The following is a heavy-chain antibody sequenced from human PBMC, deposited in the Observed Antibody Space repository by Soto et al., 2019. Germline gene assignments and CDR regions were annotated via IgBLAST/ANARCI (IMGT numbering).Heavy chain of an antibody. Sequence: ASVKVSCKASGGTFSSYAISWVRQAPGQGLEWMGGIIPIFGTANYAQKFQGRVTITADESTSTAYMELSSLRSEDTAVYYCARSPISSPQRGWFDPWGQGTLVTVSS. V-gene: IGHV1-69*13. CDR2: IIPIFGTA. CDR1: GGTFSSYA. CDR3: ARSPISSPQRGWFDP. D-gene: IGHD6-13*01. J-gene: IGHJ5*02.